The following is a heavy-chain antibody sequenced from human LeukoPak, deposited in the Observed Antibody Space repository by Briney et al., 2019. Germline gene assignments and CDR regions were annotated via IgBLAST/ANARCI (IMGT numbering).Heavy chain of an antibody. Sequence: ASVKVSCKASGGTFSSYAISWVRQAPGQGLEWMGGIIPIFGTANYAQKFQGRVTITADESTSTAYMELSSLRSEDTAVYYCARGGIAAADPIEYYYYGMDVWGQGTTVTVSS. CDR2: IIPIFGTA. J-gene: IGHJ6*02. CDR3: ARGGIAAADPIEYYYYGMDV. V-gene: IGHV1-69*13. D-gene: IGHD6-13*01. CDR1: GGTFSSYA.